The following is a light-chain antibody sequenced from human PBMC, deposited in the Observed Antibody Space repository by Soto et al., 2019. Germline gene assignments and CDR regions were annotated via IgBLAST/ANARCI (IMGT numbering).Light chain of an antibody. Sequence: EIVLTQSPGTLSLSPGERATLSCRASQSVSSSYLAWYQQKPGQAPRLLIYGASSRATGIPDRFSGSGSGTDLILTISRLEPEDFAVYYCQQYDSSPLTFGGGTKVEIK. CDR2: GAS. CDR3: QQYDSSPLT. J-gene: IGKJ4*01. CDR1: QSVSSSY. V-gene: IGKV3-20*01.